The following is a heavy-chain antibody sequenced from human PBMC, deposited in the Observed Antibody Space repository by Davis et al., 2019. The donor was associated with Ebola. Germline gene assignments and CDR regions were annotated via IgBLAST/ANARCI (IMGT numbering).Heavy chain of an antibody. V-gene: IGHV4-34*01. CDR3: ARASTVTPFDY. J-gene: IGHJ4*02. CDR2: INHSGST. Sequence: MPSETLSLTCAVYGGSFSGYYWSWIRQPPGKGLEWIGEINHSGSTNYNPSLKSRVTISVDTSKNQFSLKLSSVTAADTAVSYCARASTVTPFDYWGQGTLVTVSS. D-gene: IGHD4-11*01. CDR1: GGSFSGYY.